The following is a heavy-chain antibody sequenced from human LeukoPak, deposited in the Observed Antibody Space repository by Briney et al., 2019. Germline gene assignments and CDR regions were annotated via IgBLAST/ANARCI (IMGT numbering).Heavy chain of an antibody. V-gene: IGHV3-74*01. CDR2: INTDGTAT. Sequence: GGSLRLSCAASGFTFSKYWMLWVRQAPGKGLESVSRINTDGTATTYADSVKGRFTVSRDNADNTMFLQMNSVRDEDTAVYYCATKQWLAPPPDSWGQGTPVTVSS. J-gene: IGHJ4*02. CDR3: ATKQWLAPPPDS. D-gene: IGHD6-19*01. CDR1: GFTFSKYW.